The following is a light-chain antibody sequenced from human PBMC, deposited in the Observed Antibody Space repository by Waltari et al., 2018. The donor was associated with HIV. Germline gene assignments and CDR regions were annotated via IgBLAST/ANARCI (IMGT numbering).Light chain of an antibody. J-gene: IGLJ3*02. CDR1: SSDIGASNH. CDR3: CSFAGSYTLV. V-gene: IGLV2-11*01. Sequence: QSALPQPRSVSGSPGQSLTIPCTGTSSDIGASNHVSLYQQHPGKAPKLMIYDVTKRPSGVPDRFSGSKSGNTASLTISGLQAEDEAAYYCCSFAGSYTLVFGGGTKLTVL. CDR2: DVT.